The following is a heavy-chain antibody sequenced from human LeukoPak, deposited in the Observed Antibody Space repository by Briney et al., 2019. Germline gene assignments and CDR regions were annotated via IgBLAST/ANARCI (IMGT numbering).Heavy chain of an antibody. J-gene: IGHJ4*02. CDR2: ISSGTGSYI. V-gene: IGHV3-21*01. D-gene: IGHD6-6*01. CDR1: GXSFSSYS. Sequence: GGPLRLSCVASGXSFSSYSMNWVRQAPGKGLEWVSTISSGTGSYIYYADSVRGRFTISRDNAKNSLYLQMNSLRAEDTAVYYCARCSGVFGSSGYWGQGTLVTVSS. CDR3: ARCSGVFGSSGY.